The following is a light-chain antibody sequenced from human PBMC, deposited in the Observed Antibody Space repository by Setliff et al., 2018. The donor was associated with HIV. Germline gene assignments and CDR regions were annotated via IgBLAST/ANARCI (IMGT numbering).Light chain of an antibody. CDR1: SGDVGGYNC. J-gene: IGLJ2*01. V-gene: IGLV2-18*02. CDR2: EVN. CDR3: SSCSSSSTLV. Sequence: ALAQPPSVSGSPGQSVTISCTGTSGDVGGYNCVSWYQQPPGTAPKLMIYEVNNRPSGVPDRFSGSKSGNTASLTISGLQAEDEADYYCSSCSSSSTLVFGGGTKVTVL.